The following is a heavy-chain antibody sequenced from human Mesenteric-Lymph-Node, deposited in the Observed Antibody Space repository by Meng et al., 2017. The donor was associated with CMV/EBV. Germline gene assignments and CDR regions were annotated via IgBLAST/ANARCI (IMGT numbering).Heavy chain of an antibody. V-gene: IGHV3-7*01. J-gene: IGHJ6*02. CDR1: GFTFSSYW. Sequence: GESLKISCAASGFTFSSYWMSWVRQAPGKGLEWVANIKQDGSEKYYVDSVKGRFTISRDNAKNSLYLQMNSLRAEDTAVYHCAKDSGITIFGVVIPNYYYGMDVWGQGTTVTVSS. CDR2: IKQDGSEK. CDR3: AKDSGITIFGVVIPNYYYGMDV. D-gene: IGHD3-3*01.